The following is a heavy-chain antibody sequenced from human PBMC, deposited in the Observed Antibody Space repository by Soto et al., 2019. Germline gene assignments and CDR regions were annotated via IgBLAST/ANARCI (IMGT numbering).Heavy chain of an antibody. V-gene: IGHV4-61*01. CDR1: GGSVSSGSYY. D-gene: IGHD5-18*01. CDR3: ARSQPNRGYSSFWFDP. Sequence: SETLSLTCTVSGGSVSSGSYYWSWIRQPPGKGLEWIGDIYYSGSTNYNPSLKSRVTISVDTSKNQFSLKLSSVTAADTAVYYCARSQPNRGYSSFWFDPWGQGTLVTVSS. J-gene: IGHJ5*02. CDR2: IYYSGST.